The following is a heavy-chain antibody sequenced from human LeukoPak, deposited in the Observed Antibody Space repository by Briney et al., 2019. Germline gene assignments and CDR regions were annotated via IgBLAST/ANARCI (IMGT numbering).Heavy chain of an antibody. J-gene: IGHJ5*02. V-gene: IGHV4-59*12. CDR2: IYYSGST. Sequence: PSETLSLTCTVSGGSISSYYWSWIRQPPGKGLEWIGYIYYSGSTNYNPSLKSRVTISVDTSKNQFSLKLSSVTAADTAVYYCARDLPYCSGGSCYSCCNWFDPWGQGTLVTVSS. CDR3: ARDLPYCSGGSCYSCCNWFDP. CDR1: GGSISSYY. D-gene: IGHD2-15*01.